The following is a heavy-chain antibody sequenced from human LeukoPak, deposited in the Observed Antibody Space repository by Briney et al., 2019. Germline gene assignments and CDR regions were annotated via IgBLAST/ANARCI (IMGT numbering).Heavy chain of an antibody. V-gene: IGHV4-59*01. Sequence: SETLSLTCTVSGGTISSYYWSWIRQSPGKGLEWIGYISYTGSTNYNPSLKSRVTISVDTSKNQFSLKLSSVTAADTAVYYCARGTKNAFDIWGQGTMVPVSS. CDR3: ARGTKNAFDI. CDR1: GGTISSYY. J-gene: IGHJ3*02. CDR2: ISYTGST.